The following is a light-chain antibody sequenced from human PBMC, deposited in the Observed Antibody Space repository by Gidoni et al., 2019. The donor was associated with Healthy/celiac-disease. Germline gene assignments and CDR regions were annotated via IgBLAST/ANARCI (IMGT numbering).Light chain of an antibody. Sequence: DIQMTQSPSTLSASVGDRVTITCRASQSISSWLAWYQQKTGKAPKLLIYTASSLESGVPSRFSGSGSGTEFTLTISSLQPDDFATYYCQQYNSYPETFGQGTKVEIK. V-gene: IGKV1-5*03. CDR3: QQYNSYPET. J-gene: IGKJ1*01. CDR2: TAS. CDR1: QSISSW.